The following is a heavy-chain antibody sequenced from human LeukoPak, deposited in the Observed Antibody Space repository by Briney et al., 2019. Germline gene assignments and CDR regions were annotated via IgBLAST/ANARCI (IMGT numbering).Heavy chain of an antibody. D-gene: IGHD6-13*01. V-gene: IGHV3-21*01. CDR2: ISSSSSYI. J-gene: IGHJ3*02. CDR3: ASRQINIAAAGTRAFDI. CDR1: GFTFSSYS. Sequence: GGSLRLSCAASGFTFSSYSMNWVRQAPGKGLEWVSSISSSSSYIYYADSVKGRFTISRDNAKNSLYLQMNSLRAEDTAVYYCASRQINIAAAGTRAFDIWGQGTMVTVSS.